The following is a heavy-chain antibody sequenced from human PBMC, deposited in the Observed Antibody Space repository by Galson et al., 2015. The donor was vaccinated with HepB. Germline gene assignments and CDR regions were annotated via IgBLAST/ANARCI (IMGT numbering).Heavy chain of an antibody. CDR2: IRSKTFDATI. V-gene: IGHV3-49*03. Sequence: SLRLSCATSGFKFGDSDMNWYRQAPGKGLEWVGFIRSKTFDATIEYAASVKGRFSISRDDLKNIAYLQMNSLKAEDTAVYYCSKPFYGPFGPVAGTDVWGQGTTVTVSS. J-gene: IGHJ6*02. CDR1: GFKFGDSD. CDR3: SKPFYGPFGPVAGTDV. D-gene: IGHD3/OR15-3a*01.